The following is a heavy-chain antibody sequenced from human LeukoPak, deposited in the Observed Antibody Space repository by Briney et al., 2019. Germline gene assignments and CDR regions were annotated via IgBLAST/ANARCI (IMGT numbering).Heavy chain of an antibody. V-gene: IGHV4-4*08. D-gene: IGHD3-22*01. CDR2: VHISGIT. CDR3: ARWDHYYEGRGYHWTFDL. J-gene: IGHJ3*01. Sequence: TQTLSLTRTVSAGSINNYYCNWMRQIPGKGLEWIGYVHISGITNYNPSLKGRGTISLATSKNQFSLRLNSVTAADTAVYYCARWDHYYEGRGYHWTFDLRGQGTMVAVSS. CDR1: AGSINNYY.